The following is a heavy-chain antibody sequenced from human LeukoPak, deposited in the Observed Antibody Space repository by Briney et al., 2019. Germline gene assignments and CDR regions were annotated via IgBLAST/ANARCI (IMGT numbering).Heavy chain of an antibody. Sequence: GGSLRLSCAASGFTFSNAWMSWVRQAPGKGLEWVGRIKSKTDGGTTDYAAPVKGRFTISRDDSKNTLYLQMNSLRAEDTAVYYCAKDQSGYYGSWIWDYWGQGTLVTVSS. D-gene: IGHD3-10*01. J-gene: IGHJ4*02. V-gene: IGHV3-15*01. CDR2: IKSKTDGGTT. CDR3: AKDQSGYYGSWIWDY. CDR1: GFTFSNAW.